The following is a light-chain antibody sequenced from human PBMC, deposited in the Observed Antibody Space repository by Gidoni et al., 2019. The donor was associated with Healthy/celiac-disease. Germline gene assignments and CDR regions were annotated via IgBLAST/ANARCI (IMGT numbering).Light chain of an antibody. CDR2: EGS. Sequence: QSALPQPASVSGSPGQSITISCTGTSSDVGSYNLVSWYQQHPGKAPKLMIYEGSKRPSGVSNRFSGSKSGNTASLTISGLQAEDEADYYCCSYAGTEGVFGGGTKLTVL. CDR3: CSYAGTEGV. J-gene: IGLJ3*02. V-gene: IGLV2-23*01. CDR1: SSDVGSYNL.